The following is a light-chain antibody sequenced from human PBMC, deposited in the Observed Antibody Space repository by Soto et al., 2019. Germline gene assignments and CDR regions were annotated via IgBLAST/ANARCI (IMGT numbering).Light chain of an antibody. Sequence: ELVLTQSPVTLSLSPGARATLSCRASQSVSSNFLAWYQQKPGHAPRLLIYGASSRATGIPDRFSGSGSGTDFTLTISRLEPEDFAVYYCQQYGSSITFGQGTRLEIK. J-gene: IGKJ5*01. V-gene: IGKV3-20*01. CDR1: QSVSSNF. CDR2: GAS. CDR3: QQYGSSIT.